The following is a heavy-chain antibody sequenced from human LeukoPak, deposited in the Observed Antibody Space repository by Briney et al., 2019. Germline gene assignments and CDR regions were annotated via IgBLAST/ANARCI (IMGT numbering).Heavy chain of an antibody. Sequence: PSGTLSLTCTVSGGSISSYYWSWIRQPPGKGLEWIGYMYYTGSTNYNPSLKSRVTMSADTSKNQFSLKLSSVTAADAAVYFCARVGGWEPKLHGVTFDYLGQGTLVTVSS. D-gene: IGHD1-26*01. CDR2: MYYTGST. V-gene: IGHV4-59*01. CDR1: GGSISSYY. CDR3: ARVGGWEPKLHGVTFDY. J-gene: IGHJ4*02.